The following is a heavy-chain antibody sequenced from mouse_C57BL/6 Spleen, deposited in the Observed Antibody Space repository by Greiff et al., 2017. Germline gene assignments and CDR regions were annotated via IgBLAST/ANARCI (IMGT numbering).Heavy chain of an antibody. J-gene: IGHJ1*03. CDR1: GYTFTSYW. CDR2: IDPSDSYT. V-gene: IGHV1-69*01. CDR3: ARRTPWDWYFDV. D-gene: IGHD4-1*01. Sequence: QVQLQQPGAELVMPGASVKLSCKASGYTFTSYWMHWVKQRPGQGLEWIGEIDPSDSYTNYNQKFKGKSTLTVDKSSSTAYMQLSSLTSEDSAVYYCARRTPWDWYFDVWGKGTTVTVSA.